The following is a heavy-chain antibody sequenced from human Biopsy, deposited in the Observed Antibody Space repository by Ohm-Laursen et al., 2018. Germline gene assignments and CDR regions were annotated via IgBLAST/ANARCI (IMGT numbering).Heavy chain of an antibody. D-gene: IGHD2-15*01. J-gene: IGHJ4*02. V-gene: IGHV3-23*01. CDR2: LSGSGGAT. Sequence: SLRLSCAASGFTFSSYGMSWVRQAPGKGLEWVSVLSGSGGATYYADSVKGRFTISRDNSKNTLYLQMNSLTAEDTAVYYCAKTFHGSSFLYDYWGQGTLVTVSS. CDR1: GFTFSSYG. CDR3: AKTFHGSSFLYDY.